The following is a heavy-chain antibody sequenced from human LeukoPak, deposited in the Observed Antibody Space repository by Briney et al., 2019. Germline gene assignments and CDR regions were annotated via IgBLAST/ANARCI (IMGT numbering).Heavy chain of an antibody. V-gene: IGHV4-39*01. D-gene: IGHD6-13*01. CDR2: IYYSGST. J-gene: IGHJ4*02. Sequence: PSETLSLTCTVSGGSISSSSYYWGWIRQPPGKGLEWIGSIYYSGSTYYNPSLKSRVTISVDTSKNQFSLKLSSVTAADTAVYYCASSLAAAGFHYFDYWGQGTLVTVSS. CDR1: GGSISSSSYY. CDR3: ASSLAAAGFHYFDY.